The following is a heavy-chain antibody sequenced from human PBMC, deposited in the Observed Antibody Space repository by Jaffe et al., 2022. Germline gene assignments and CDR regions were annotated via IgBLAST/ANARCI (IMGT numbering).Heavy chain of an antibody. CDR3: AIIPHYYDSSGYYY. D-gene: IGHD3-22*01. Sequence: QVQLQESGPGLVKPSETLSLTCAVSGYSISSGYYWGWIRQPPGKGLEWIGSIYHSGSTYYNPSLKSRVTISVDTSKNQFSLKLSSVTAADTAVYYCAIIPHYYDSSGYYYWGQGTLVTVSS. CDR2: IYHSGST. V-gene: IGHV4-38-2*01. J-gene: IGHJ4*02. CDR1: GYSISSGYY.